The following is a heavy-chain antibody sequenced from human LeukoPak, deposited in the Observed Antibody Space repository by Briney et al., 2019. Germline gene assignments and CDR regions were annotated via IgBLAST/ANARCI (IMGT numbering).Heavy chain of an antibody. CDR1: GYSISSGYF. Sequence: KPSETLSLTCAVSGYSISSGYFWGWIRQPPGKGLEWIGSIYHSGRTYYNPSLKSRVTISLNTSKNQSSLKLSSVTAADTAVYYCATNYGSGSYYSLVYWGQGTLVTVSS. J-gene: IGHJ4*02. D-gene: IGHD3-10*01. CDR2: IYHSGRT. CDR3: ATNYGSGSYYSLVY. V-gene: IGHV4-38-2*01.